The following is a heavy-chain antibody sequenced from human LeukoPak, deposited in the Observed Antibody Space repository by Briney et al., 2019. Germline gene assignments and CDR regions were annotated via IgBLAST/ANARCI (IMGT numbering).Heavy chain of an antibody. CDR1: GFTFSSYW. Sequence: GGSLRLSCAASGFTFSSYWMHWVRQVPGKGLVWVSRINDDGRYTVYADSVKGRFTISRDNAKNTLYLQMNSLRAEDTAIYYCAREIQAPGKTLVYWGQGALVTVSS. CDR3: AREIQAPGKTLVY. J-gene: IGHJ4*02. V-gene: IGHV3-74*01. CDR2: INDDGRYT.